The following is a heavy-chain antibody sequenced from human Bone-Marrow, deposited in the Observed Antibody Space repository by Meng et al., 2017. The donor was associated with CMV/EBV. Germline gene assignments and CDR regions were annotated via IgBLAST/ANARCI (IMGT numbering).Heavy chain of an antibody. CDR3: ARELSGITIFGVVGCFDI. V-gene: IGHV1-69*04. J-gene: IGHJ3*02. D-gene: IGHD3-3*01. CDR2: IIPILGIA. Sequence: SVKVSCKASGYTFTSYYMHWVRQAPGQGLEWMGRIIPILGIANYAQKFQGRVTITADKSTSTAYMELSSLRSEDTAVYYCARELSGITIFGVVGCFDIWGQGTMVTVSS. CDR1: GYTFTSYY.